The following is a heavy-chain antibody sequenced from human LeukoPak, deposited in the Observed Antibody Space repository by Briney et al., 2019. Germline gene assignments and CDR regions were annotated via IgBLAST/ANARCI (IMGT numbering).Heavy chain of an antibody. J-gene: IGHJ4*02. D-gene: IGHD5-24*01. Sequence: EASETLSLTCTVSGGSISSGGYYWSWIRQHPGKGLEWIGYIYYSGSTYYNPSLKSRVTISVDTSKNQFSLKLSSVTAADTAVYYCARDDSEIIDYWGQGTLVTVSS. CDR2: IYYSGST. V-gene: IGHV4-31*03. CDR1: GGSISSGGYY. CDR3: ARDDSEIIDY.